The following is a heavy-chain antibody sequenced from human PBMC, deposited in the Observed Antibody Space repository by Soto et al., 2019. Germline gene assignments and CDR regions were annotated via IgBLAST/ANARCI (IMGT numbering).Heavy chain of an antibody. Sequence: QVQLVQSGAEVKKPGASVKVSCKASGYTFTSYGISWVRQAPGQGLEWMGWISAYNGNTNYSQKLQGRVTMTTDTSRSTAYLEMRSMRSDVTAVYYCARDPRYCSGSSCGMDVWGQGTTVTVSS. J-gene: IGHJ6*02. V-gene: IGHV1-18*01. CDR1: GYTFTSYG. CDR2: ISAYNGNT. D-gene: IGHD2-15*01. CDR3: ARDPRYCSGSSCGMDV.